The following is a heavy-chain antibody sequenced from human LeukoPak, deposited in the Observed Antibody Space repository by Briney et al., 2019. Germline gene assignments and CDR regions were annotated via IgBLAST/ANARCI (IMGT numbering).Heavy chain of an antibody. Sequence: SGTLSLTRTVSGGSISSGGYYWSWIRQHPGKGLEWIGYIYYSGSTYYNPSLKSRVTISVDTSKNQFSLKLSSVTAADTAVYYCARHDYGDYEPAPFDYWGQGTLVTVSS. CDR2: IYYSGST. CDR1: GGSISSGGYY. J-gene: IGHJ4*02. V-gene: IGHV4-31*03. CDR3: ARHDYGDYEPAPFDY. D-gene: IGHD4-17*01.